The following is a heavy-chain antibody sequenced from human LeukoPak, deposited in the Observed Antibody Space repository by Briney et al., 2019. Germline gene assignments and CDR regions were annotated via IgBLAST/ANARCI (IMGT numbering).Heavy chain of an antibody. CDR3: ARSKIDY. Sequence: GGSLRLSCAASGFTFSSCEMNWVRQAPGKGLEWVSYISSSGSIIYYADSVKGRFTISRDNAKNSLDLQMNSLRADDTAIYYCARSKIDYWGQGTLVTVSS. J-gene: IGHJ4*02. CDR2: ISSSGSII. CDR1: GFTFSSCE. D-gene: IGHD4-11*01. V-gene: IGHV3-48*03.